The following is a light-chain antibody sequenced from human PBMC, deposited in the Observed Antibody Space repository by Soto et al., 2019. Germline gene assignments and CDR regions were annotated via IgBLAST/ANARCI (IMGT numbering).Light chain of an antibody. J-gene: IGLJ1*01. CDR1: SSDVGGYNY. V-gene: IGLV2-14*01. Sequence: QSALTQPASVSGSPGQLITISCTGTSSDVGGYNYVSWYQLHPGKAPKLILYEVTNRPSGVSDRFSGSKSGNTASLTISGLQAEDEADYYCSSYTSSTAYVFGTGTKLTVL. CDR2: EVT. CDR3: SSYTSSTAYV.